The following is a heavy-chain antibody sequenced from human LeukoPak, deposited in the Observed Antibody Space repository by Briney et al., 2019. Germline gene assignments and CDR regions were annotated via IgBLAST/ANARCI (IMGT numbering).Heavy chain of an antibody. J-gene: IGHJ5*02. CDR3: ARGSGWSA. CDR1: GFTFSSYE. Sequence: GGSLRLSCAASGFTFSSYEMNWVRQAPGKGLEWVSYISSSSSTIYYADSVKGRFTISRDNAKNSLYLQLNSLRAEDTAVYYCARGSGWSAWGQGTLLTVSS. V-gene: IGHV3-48*03. D-gene: IGHD6-19*01. CDR2: ISSSSSTI.